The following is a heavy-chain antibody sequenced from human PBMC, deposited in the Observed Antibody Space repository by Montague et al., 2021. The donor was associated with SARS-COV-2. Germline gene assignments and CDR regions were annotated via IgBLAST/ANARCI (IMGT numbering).Heavy chain of an antibody. D-gene: IGHD3-9*01. V-gene: IGHV2-70*11. CDR1: GFSLSTSGMC. Sequence: PALVKPTQTLTLTCTFSGFSLSTSGMCVSWIRQPPGKALEWLARIDWDDDKYYSTSLKTRLTISKDTSKNQVVLTMTNMDPVDTATYYCARLYYDILISYYKGFDYWGQGTLVTVSS. J-gene: IGHJ4*02. CDR2: IDWDDDK. CDR3: ARLYYDILISYYKGFDY.